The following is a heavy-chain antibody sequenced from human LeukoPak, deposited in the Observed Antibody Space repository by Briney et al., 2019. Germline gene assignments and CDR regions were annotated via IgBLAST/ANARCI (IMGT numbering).Heavy chain of an antibody. J-gene: IGHJ5*02. CDR3: ASNYYDSSGYSTLWFDP. CDR1: GGSISSYY. D-gene: IGHD3-22*01. Sequence: SETLSLTCTVSGGSISSYYWSWIRQPPGKGLEWIGYIYYSGSTNYNPSLKSRVTISVDTSKNQFSLKLSSVTAADTAVYYCASNYYDSSGYSTLWFDPWGQGTLVTVSS. V-gene: IGHV4-59*01. CDR2: IYYSGST.